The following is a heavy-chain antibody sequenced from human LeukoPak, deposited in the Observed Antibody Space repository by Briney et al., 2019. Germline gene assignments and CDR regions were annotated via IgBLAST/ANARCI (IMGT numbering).Heavy chain of an antibody. J-gene: IGHJ4*02. CDR1: GGSISSYY. Sequence: SQTLSLTCTVSGGSISSYYWSWIRQPAGKGLEWIGRIYTSGSTNYNPSLKSRVTMSVDTSKNQFSLKLSSVTAADTAVYYCARDGYSDWLFHFDYWGQGTLVTVSS. V-gene: IGHV4-4*07. D-gene: IGHD3-9*01. CDR2: IYTSGST. CDR3: ARDGYSDWLFHFDY.